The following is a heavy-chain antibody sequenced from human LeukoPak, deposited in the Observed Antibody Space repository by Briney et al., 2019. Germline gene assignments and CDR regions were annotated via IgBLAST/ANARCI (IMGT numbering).Heavy chain of an antibody. D-gene: IGHD1-1*01. CDR1: GGTFSSYA. Sequence: ASVKVSCKASGGTFSSYAISWVRQAPGQGLEWMGGIIPIFGTANYAQKFQGRVTITADESTSTAYMELSSLRSEDTAVYYCTSSHWNDGPFDYWGQGTLVTVSS. CDR2: IIPIFGTA. J-gene: IGHJ4*02. V-gene: IGHV1-69*01. CDR3: TSSHWNDGPFDY.